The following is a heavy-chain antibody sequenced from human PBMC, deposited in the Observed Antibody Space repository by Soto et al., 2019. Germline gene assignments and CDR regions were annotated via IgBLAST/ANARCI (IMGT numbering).Heavy chain of an antibody. CDR2: ISADGSLI. Sequence: EVQLLESGGGLVQPGGSLRLSCAASGFTFSNHAMSWVRQAPGKGLEWVSGISADGSLIYYADDVKGRFSMSRDNSKNSLFLQMNSLRAEDTAVYFCAKRQGTGEAAKNFDFWGQGTLVTVSS. CDR1: GFTFSNHA. D-gene: IGHD2-15*01. J-gene: IGHJ4*02. V-gene: IGHV3-23*01. CDR3: AKRQGTGEAAKNFDF.